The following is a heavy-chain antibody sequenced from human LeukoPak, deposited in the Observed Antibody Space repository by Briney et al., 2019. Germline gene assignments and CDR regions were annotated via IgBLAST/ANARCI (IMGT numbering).Heavy chain of an antibody. D-gene: IGHD6-19*01. CDR3: AKDRQWLVDY. Sequence: GGSLRLSCAASGFTFSSYGMHWVRQAPGKGLEWVAVIPYDGSNKYYADSVKGRFTISRDNSKNTLYLQMNSLRAEDTAVYYCAKDRQWLVDYWGQGTLVTVSS. J-gene: IGHJ4*02. CDR1: GFTFSSYG. V-gene: IGHV3-30*18. CDR2: IPYDGSNK.